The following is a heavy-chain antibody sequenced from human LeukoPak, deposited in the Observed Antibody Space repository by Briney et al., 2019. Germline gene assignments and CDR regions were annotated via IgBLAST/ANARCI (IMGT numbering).Heavy chain of an antibody. Sequence: PGRSLRLSCVASGFIFDGYAMHWVRQPPGKGLEWVSGISFNSGNVDYADSVKGRFTISRDNAKRSLYLQMNSLRPEDTALYYCAKDRYGSGRNSFDIWGQGTMVTVSS. V-gene: IGHV3-9*01. J-gene: IGHJ3*02. CDR3: AKDRYGSGRNSFDI. D-gene: IGHD3-10*01. CDR1: GFIFDGYA. CDR2: ISFNSGNV.